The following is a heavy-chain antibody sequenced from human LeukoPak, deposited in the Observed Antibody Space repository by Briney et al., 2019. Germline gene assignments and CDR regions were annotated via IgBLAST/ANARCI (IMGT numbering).Heavy chain of an antibody. CDR3: ARNGHYSLDY. Sequence: PSETLSLTCSVSGVSISSSNSYWGWIRQPPGKGLEWFGEIHHTGSTTYNPSLESRVTISLDKSKNQLSLVLHSVIAADTAVYYCARNGHYSLDYWGQGTLVTVSS. CDR1: GVSISSSNSY. J-gene: IGHJ4*02. D-gene: IGHD2-15*01. V-gene: IGHV4-39*07. CDR2: IHHTGST.